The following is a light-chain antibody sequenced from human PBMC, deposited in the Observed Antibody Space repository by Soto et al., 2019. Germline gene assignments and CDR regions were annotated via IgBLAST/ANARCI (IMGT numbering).Light chain of an antibody. CDR2: GAS. CDR3: QQYHSSPYT. Sequence: EIVLTQSPGTLSLSPGERAALSCRASQSISSNYLAWYQQKPGQAPRLLLYGASSKVTGIPDRLSGSGSGTDFTLTISRLEPEDFAVYYCQQYHSSPYTFGQGTKLEIK. CDR1: QSISSNY. V-gene: IGKV3-20*01. J-gene: IGKJ2*01.